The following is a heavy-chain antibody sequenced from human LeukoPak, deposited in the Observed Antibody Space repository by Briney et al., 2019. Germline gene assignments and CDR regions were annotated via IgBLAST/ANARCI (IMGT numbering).Heavy chain of an antibody. CDR2: INLDGSVI. CDR1: GFTFSGYW. V-gene: IGHV3-7*01. CDR3: ATSDDSSGSD. J-gene: IGHJ4*02. Sequence: TGGSLRLSCAASGFTFSGYWMSWVRQAPGKGLEWVANINLDGSVIHYVDSAKGRFTISRDNAKNSLYLQMNYLRAEDTALYHCATSDDSSGSDWGQGTLVTVSS. D-gene: IGHD3-22*01.